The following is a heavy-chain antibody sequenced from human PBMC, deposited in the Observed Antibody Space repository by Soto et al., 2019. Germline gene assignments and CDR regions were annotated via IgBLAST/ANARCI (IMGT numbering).Heavy chain of an antibody. D-gene: IGHD6-13*01. CDR2: IIPIFGTA. CDR1: GGPFSSYA. Sequence: SVKVSCKACGGPFSSYAISLVRQAPGQGLEWMGGIIPIFGTANYAQKFQGRVTITAYESTSTAYMELSSLRSEDTAVYYCARGVAAGRYGGDAFDIWGQGTMVT. J-gene: IGHJ3*02. CDR3: ARGVAAGRYGGDAFDI. V-gene: IGHV1-69*13.